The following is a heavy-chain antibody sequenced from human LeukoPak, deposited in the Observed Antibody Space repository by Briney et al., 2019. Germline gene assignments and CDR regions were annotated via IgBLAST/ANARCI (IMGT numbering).Heavy chain of an antibody. CDR3: ARGVSGSGRLVDY. CDR1: GGSISGYY. V-gene: IGHV4-34*01. D-gene: IGHD3-10*01. Sequence: SETLSLTCAVYGGSISGYYWSWIRQTPGKGLEWIGEINHSGSTNYNPSLKSRVTISVDTSKNQFSLKLSSVTAADTAVYYCARGVSGSGRLVDYWGQGTLVTVSS. CDR2: INHSGST. J-gene: IGHJ4*02.